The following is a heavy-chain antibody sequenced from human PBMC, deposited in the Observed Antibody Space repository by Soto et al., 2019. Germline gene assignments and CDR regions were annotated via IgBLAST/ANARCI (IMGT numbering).Heavy chain of an antibody. J-gene: IGHJ5*02. D-gene: IGHD6-19*01. V-gene: IGHV4-4*02. CDR1: GCSISSSNW. CDR2: IYRSGST. CDR3: ARQTLAGTYNWFDP. Sequence: SETLSLTCAVSGCSISSSNWWSWVRQPPGKGLEWIGEIYRSGSTNYNPSLKSRVTISVDKSKNQFSLKLSSVTAADTAVYYCARQTLAGTYNWFDPWGQGTLVTVSS.